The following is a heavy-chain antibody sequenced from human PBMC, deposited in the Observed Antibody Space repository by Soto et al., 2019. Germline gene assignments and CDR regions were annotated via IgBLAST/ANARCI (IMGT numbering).Heavy chain of an antibody. CDR2: IRSRANNYAT. D-gene: IGHD2-2*02. CDR1: GFIFSGPA. Sequence: GGSLRLSCAASGFIFSGPAIHWVRQASGKGLEWVGRIRSRANNYATSSAASLKGRFTFFRDDSKNTAYLQMNNLKTEDTAVYFCARGQGAAIGDYYYHGMDVWGQGTTVTVSS. V-gene: IGHV3-73*01. CDR3: ARGQGAAIGDYYYHGMDV. J-gene: IGHJ6*02.